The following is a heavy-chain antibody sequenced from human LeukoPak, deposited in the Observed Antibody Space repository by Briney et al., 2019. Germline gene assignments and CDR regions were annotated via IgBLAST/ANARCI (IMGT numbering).Heavy chain of an antibody. D-gene: IGHD1-1*01. V-gene: IGHV5-51*01. Sequence: GESLQISCKDSGFGFTNYWSGSLRQMPGRGLEWMGIIYPGDSDTRYSPSFQGQVTISVDKSISTAHLQWSSLKASDTAMYYCARRATATKWVDCCCQGNLVTVSS. CDR2: IYPGDSDT. J-gene: IGHJ4*02. CDR3: ARRATATKWVDC. CDR1: GFGFTNYW.